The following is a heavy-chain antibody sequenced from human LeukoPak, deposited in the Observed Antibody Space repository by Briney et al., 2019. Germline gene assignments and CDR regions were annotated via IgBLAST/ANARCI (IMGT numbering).Heavy chain of an antibody. D-gene: IGHD6-19*01. J-gene: IGHJ4*02. CDR3: ARSPQDSSGWYKDYFDY. CDR2: IYPGDSDT. V-gene: IGHV5-51*01. CDR1: GYNFTNYW. Sequence: GESLKISCRSSGYNFTNYWIGWVRQMPGKGLEWMGTIYPGDSDTRYGPSFQGQVTISADKSISTAYLQWSSLKASDTAIYYCARSPQDSSGWYKDYFDYWGQGTLVTVSS.